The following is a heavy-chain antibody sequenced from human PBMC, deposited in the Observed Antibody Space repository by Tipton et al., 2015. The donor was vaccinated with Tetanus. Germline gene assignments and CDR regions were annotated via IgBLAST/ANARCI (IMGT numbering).Heavy chain of an antibody. Sequence: QLVQSGPEVKKPGTSVKVSCKASGFTFTSSAVQWVRQARGQRLEWIGWIVVGSGNTNYAQKFQERVTITRDMSTSTAYMELSSLRSEDTAVYYCAATYYDFWSGYSEYGMDVWGQGTTVTVSS. CDR2: IVVGSGNT. V-gene: IGHV1-58*01. CDR3: AATYYDFWSGYSEYGMDV. CDR1: GFTFTSSA. J-gene: IGHJ6*02. D-gene: IGHD3-3*01.